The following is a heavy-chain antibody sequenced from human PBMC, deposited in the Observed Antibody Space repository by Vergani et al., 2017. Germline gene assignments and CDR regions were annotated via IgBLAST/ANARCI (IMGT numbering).Heavy chain of an antibody. D-gene: IGHD3-10*01. CDR2: MYHSGST. V-gene: IGHV4-59*01. CDR1: GGSMSGYY. J-gene: IGHJ5*02. Sequence: QVRLQESGPGLVKPSETLSLTCSVSGGSMSGYYWSWIRQPPGKELEWIGYMYHSGSTNYNPSLETRVTISGDTSKNQFSLKVNSVTAADTAVYYCGRVADFYSLGSRLLDLWGQGILVTVSS. CDR3: GRVADFYSLGSRLLDL.